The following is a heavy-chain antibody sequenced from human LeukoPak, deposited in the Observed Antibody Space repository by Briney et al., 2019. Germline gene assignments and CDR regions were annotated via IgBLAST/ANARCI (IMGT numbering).Heavy chain of an antibody. CDR3: ARRNTAGASIDF. CDR1: GGSIIGHW. CDR2: VFYSGSN. V-gene: IGHV4-59*08. J-gene: IGHJ4*02. Sequence: PSETLSLTCSVSGGSIIGHWWSWIRQPPGKGLEWIGDVFYSGSNNYNPSLKSRLTISLDTSKNQFSLNLRSATATDTAMYYCARRNTAGASIDFWGQGTLVTASS. D-gene: IGHD6-19*01.